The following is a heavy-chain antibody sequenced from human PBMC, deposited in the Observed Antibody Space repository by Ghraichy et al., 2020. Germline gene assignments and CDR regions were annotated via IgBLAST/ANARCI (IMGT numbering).Heavy chain of an antibody. Sequence: ETLSLTCAVYGGSFSGYYWTWIRQPPGKGLEWIGEINHSGTTNYNPSLKSRVTISIHTSKNQFSLKLSSVTAADTAVYYCARGRSRLAVARTGRPGDYWGQGTLVTVSS. D-gene: IGHD6-19*01. J-gene: IGHJ4*02. CDR2: INHSGTT. CDR3: ARGRSRLAVARTGRPGDY. V-gene: IGHV4-34*01. CDR1: GGSFSGYY.